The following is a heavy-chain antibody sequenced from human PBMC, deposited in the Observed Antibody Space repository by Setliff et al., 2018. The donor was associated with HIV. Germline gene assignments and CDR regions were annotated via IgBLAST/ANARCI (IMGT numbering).Heavy chain of an antibody. D-gene: IGHD2-15*01. V-gene: IGHV1-69-2*01. CDR3: ARGGWSGGGPLHYSYYYLDV. CDR1: EYTFVDYY. CDR2: VDPDDGET. J-gene: IGHJ6*02. Sequence: ASVKVSCKASEYTFVDYYMHWVQQAPGKGLEWMGRVDPDDGETIYAEKFQDRLTITADASTDTTYMGLSSLTSEDTAVYYCARGGWSGGGPLHYSYYYLDVWGQGTAVTVSS.